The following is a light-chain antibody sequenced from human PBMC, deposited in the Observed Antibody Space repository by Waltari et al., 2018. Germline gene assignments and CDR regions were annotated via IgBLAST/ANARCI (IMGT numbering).Light chain of an antibody. J-gene: IGLJ2*01. CDR1: PGAVTSGHY. Sequence: HAVVTQEPSLTVSPGGTVTLTCGSSPGAVTSGHYPYWFQQKPGQAPMTLIYDTTIKHSWTPARFSASLLGDKAALTLSGAQPEDEAVYYCLLSFRGPYMVFGGGTKLTVL. V-gene: IGLV7-46*01. CDR2: DTT. CDR3: LLSFRGPYMV.